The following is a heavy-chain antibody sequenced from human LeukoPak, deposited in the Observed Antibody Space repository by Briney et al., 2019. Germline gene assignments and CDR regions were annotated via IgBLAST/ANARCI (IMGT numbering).Heavy chain of an antibody. CDR2: IYHSGST. Sequence: SETLSHTCAVSGYSISSGYYWGWIRQPPGKGLEWIGSIYHSGSTYYNPSLKSRVTISVDTSKNQFSLKLSSVTAADTAVYYCARVDTAMAWENWFDPWDQGTLVTVSS. D-gene: IGHD5-18*01. V-gene: IGHV4-38-2*01. CDR3: ARVDTAMAWENWFDP. CDR1: GYSISSGYY. J-gene: IGHJ5*02.